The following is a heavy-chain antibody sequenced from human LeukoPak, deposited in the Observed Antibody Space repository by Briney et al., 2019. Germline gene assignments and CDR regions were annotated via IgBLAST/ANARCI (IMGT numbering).Heavy chain of an antibody. Sequence: SETLSLTCAVYGGSFSGYYWSWIRQPPGKGLEWIGEINHSGSTNYNPSLKSRVTISVDTSKNQFSLKLSSVTAADTAVYCCARGGNYYGSPWGQGTLVTVSS. D-gene: IGHD3-10*01. J-gene: IGHJ4*02. V-gene: IGHV4-34*01. CDR2: INHSGST. CDR3: ARGGNYYGSP. CDR1: GGSFSGYY.